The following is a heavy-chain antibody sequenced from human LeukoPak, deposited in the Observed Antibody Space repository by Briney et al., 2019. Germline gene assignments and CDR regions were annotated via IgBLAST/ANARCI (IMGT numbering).Heavy chain of an antibody. CDR1: GYTFTSYG. V-gene: IGHV1-18*01. CDR3: ARGDYGGGFDY. J-gene: IGHJ4*02. CDR2: ISSYNGDT. D-gene: IGHD4-23*01. Sequence: ASVKVSCKASGYTFTSYGITWVRQAPGQGLEWMGWISSYNGDTKYAQKVQGRVTVTTDTSTSIAYMELRSLSLDDTAVYYCARGDYGGGFDYWGQGTLVTVSS.